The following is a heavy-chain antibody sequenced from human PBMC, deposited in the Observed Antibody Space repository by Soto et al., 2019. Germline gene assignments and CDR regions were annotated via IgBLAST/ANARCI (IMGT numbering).Heavy chain of an antibody. D-gene: IGHD6-13*01. CDR1: GGSISSGGYS. CDR3: ATVGSSSWYEVDFWFDP. J-gene: IGHJ5*02. Sequence: PSETLSLTCAVSGGSISSGGYSWSWIRQPPGKGLEWIGYIYHSGSTYYNPSLKSRVTISVDRSKNQFSLKLSSVTAADTAVYYCATVGSSSWYEVDFWFDPWGQGTLVTVSS. CDR2: IYHSGST. V-gene: IGHV4-30-2*01.